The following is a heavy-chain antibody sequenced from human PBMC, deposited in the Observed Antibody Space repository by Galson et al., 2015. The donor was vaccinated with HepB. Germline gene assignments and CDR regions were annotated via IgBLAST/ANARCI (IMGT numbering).Heavy chain of an antibody. CDR3: AKDGGVVPAAKIDY. CDR1: GFTFSSYG. V-gene: IGHV3-30*02. CDR2: IRYDGSNK. J-gene: IGHJ4*02. Sequence: SLRLSCAASGFTFSSYGMHWVRQAPGKGLEWVAFIRYDGSNKYYADSVKGRFTISRDNSKNTLYLQMNSLRAEDTAVYYCAKDGGVVPAAKIDYWGQGTLVTVSS. D-gene: IGHD2-2*01.